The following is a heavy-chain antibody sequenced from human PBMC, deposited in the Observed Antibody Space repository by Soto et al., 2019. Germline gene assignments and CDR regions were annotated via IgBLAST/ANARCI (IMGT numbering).Heavy chain of an antibody. CDR3: ARLTPLKVTIFGVVTIYYYYGMDV. Sequence: TLSLTCTVSGGSISSSSYYWGWIRQPPGKGLEWIGSIYYSGSTYYNPSLKSRVTISVDTSKNQFSLKLSSVTAADTAVYYCARLTPLKVTIFGVVTIYYYYGMDVWGQGTTVTVSS. J-gene: IGHJ6*02. CDR1: GGSISSSSYY. D-gene: IGHD3-3*01. V-gene: IGHV4-39*01. CDR2: IYYSGST.